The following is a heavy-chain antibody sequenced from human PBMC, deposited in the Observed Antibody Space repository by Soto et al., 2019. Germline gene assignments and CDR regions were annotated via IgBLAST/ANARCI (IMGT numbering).Heavy chain of an antibody. Sequence: QLQLQESGSGLVKPSQTLSLTCAVSGGSITSGGFSWSWIRQPPGKGLEWIAYIFQSGSPSYTPSLKSRVTISVERSKNQFFLRLSSVTAADTAVYFCARDRNGLGGIDYWGQGTLVTVSS. CDR2: IFQSGSP. CDR1: GGSITSGGFS. V-gene: IGHV4-30-2*01. J-gene: IGHJ4*02. CDR3: ARDRNGLGGIDY. D-gene: IGHD1-1*01.